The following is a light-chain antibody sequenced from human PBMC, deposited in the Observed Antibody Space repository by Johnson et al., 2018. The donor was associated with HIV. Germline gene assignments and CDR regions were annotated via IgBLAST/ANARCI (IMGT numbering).Light chain of an antibody. CDR1: SSNIGNNF. CDR2: DNN. Sequence: QPVLTQPPSVSAAPGQRVTRSYSGSSSNIGNNFVSWFRQLPLRAPKVLIYDNNKRPSEIPDRFSGSKSGTSATLGITGLQTGDEADFYCGTWDSSLSGYVFVTGTKVTVL. V-gene: IGLV1-51*01. CDR3: GTWDSSLSGYV. J-gene: IGLJ1*01.